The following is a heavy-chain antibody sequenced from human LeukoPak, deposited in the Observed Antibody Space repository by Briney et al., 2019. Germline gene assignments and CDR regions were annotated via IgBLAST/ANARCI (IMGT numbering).Heavy chain of an antibody. CDR2: ISGSSYHI. Sequence: GGSLRLSCAASGFTFSTCSMKWVRQAPGKALEWVSSISGSSYHIYYADSVKGRFTISRDNANNLLYLQMNSLRAEDTAVYYCIVGATTWGQGTLVTVSS. V-gene: IGHV3-21*04. J-gene: IGHJ5*02. CDR1: GFTFSTCS. CDR3: IVGATT. D-gene: IGHD1-26*01.